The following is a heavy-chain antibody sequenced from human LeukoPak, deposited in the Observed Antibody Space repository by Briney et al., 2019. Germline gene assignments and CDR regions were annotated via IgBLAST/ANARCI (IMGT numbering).Heavy chain of an antibody. V-gene: IGHV3-23*01. D-gene: IGHD2-21*02. CDR1: GFTFSSYA. CDR2: ISGSGGST. CDR3: AKAYCGGDCYSDYYYYMDA. Sequence: GGSLRLSCAASGFTFSSYAMSWVRQAPGKGLEWVSAISGSGGSTYYADSVKGRFTISRDNSKNTLYLQMNSLRAEDTAVYYCAKAYCGGDCYSDYYYYMDAWGKGTTVTVSS. J-gene: IGHJ6*03.